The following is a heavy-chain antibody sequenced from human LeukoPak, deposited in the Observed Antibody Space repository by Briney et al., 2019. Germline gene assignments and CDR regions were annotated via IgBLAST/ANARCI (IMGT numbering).Heavy chain of an antibody. J-gene: IGHJ1*01. Sequence: PWETLCLTCTVSGGSISTFHWSWIRQPPGKGLEWIGYIYHSGTTNYSPSLKGRVTISVDTSKNQMSLKLNSATAADTAVYYCTRGGYSDYDYLPFLWGQG. CDR3: TRGGYSDYDYLPFL. V-gene: IGHV4-59*01. CDR1: GGSISTFH. CDR2: IYHSGTT. D-gene: IGHD5-12*01.